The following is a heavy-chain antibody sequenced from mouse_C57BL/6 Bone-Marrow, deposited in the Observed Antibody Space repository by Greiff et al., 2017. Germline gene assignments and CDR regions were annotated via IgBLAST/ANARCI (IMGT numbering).Heavy chain of an antibody. Sequence: EVQVVESGGDLVKPGGSLKLSCAASGFTFSSYGMPWVRQTPDKRLEWVATISSGGSYTYYPDSVKGRFTISRDNAKNTLYLQMSSLKSEDTAMYYCARHGTTVVATDYWGQGTTLTVSS. CDR2: ISSGGSYT. CDR3: ARHGTTVVATDY. V-gene: IGHV5-6*01. CDR1: GFTFSSYG. D-gene: IGHD1-1*01. J-gene: IGHJ2*01.